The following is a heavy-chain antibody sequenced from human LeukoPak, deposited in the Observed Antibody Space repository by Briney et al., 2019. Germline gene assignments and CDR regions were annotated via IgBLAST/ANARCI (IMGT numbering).Heavy chain of an antibody. J-gene: IGHJ3*01. Sequence: SETLSLTCTVSGASVSSSSYYWGCIRQPPGKGLEWIGSIYYTGSTNYNPSLKGRVTISVDTSKNQFSLKLSSVTAADTAVYYCARDGLAVAPWGQGTMVTVSS. CDR1: GASVSSSSYY. CDR2: IYYTGST. D-gene: IGHD6-19*01. V-gene: IGHV4-39*07. CDR3: ARDGLAVAP.